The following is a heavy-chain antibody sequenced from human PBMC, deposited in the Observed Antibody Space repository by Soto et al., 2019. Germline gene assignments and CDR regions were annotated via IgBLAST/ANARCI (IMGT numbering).Heavy chain of an antibody. V-gene: IGHV3-48*01. Sequence: HPGGSLRLSCAPSGFTLPGYSMNWVRQAPGKGLEWVSYISSSSDTIYYADSVKGRFTISRDNAKNLLYLQMKSLRAEDTAVYYCSRLWSYYDSAGLISYLDAWGQGTLVTVSS. D-gene: IGHD3-10*01. J-gene: IGHJ4*02. CDR1: GFTLPGYS. CDR3: SRLWSYYDSAGLISYLDA. CDR2: ISSSSDTI.